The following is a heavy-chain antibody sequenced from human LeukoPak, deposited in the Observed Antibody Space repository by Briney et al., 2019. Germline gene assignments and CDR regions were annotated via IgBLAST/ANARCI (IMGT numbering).Heavy chain of an antibody. D-gene: IGHD6-13*01. V-gene: IGHV3-64*01. CDR2: ISSNGGST. CDR1: GFTFSSYA. J-gene: IGHJ3*02. CDR3: ARGTAAARDAFDI. Sequence: PGGSLRVSCAASGFTFSSYAMHWVRQAPGKGLEYVSAISSNGGSTYYANSVKGRFTISRDNSKNTLYLQMGSLRAEDMAVYYCARGTAAARDAFDIWGQGTMVTVSS.